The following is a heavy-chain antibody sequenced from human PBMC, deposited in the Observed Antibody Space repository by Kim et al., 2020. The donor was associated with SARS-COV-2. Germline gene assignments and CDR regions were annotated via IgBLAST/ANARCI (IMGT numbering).Heavy chain of an antibody. J-gene: IGHJ4*02. CDR2: IYYSGST. Sequence: SETLSLTCTVSGGSIRSSNYYWGWIRQSPGKGLEWIGNIYYSGSTYYNPALKSRVTISVDTSKNQFSLKLSSVTAADTAVYYCARLADSSLLSDYWGQGTLVTVSS. D-gene: IGHD3-22*01. CDR3: ARLADSSLLSDY. CDR1: GGSIRSSNYY. V-gene: IGHV4-39*01.